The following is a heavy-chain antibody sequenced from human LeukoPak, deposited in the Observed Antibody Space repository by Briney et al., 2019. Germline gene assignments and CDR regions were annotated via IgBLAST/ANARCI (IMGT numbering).Heavy chain of an antibody. CDR1: GFTFSNYG. D-gene: IGHD6-6*01. Sequence: GGSLRLTCAASGFTFSNYGMNWVRQAPGKGLEWVSYISSPSSSLYYADSVKGRFTISRDNAKNSLFLQMNNLRAEDTAVYYCAIGGAARADYWGQGTLVTVSS. CDR3: AIGGAARADY. CDR2: ISSPSSSL. J-gene: IGHJ4*02. V-gene: IGHV3-48*01.